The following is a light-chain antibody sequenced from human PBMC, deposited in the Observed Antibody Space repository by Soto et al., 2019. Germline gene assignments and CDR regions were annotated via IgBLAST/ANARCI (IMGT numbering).Light chain of an antibody. V-gene: IGKV1-27*01. CDR2: AAS. Sequence: DIQMTQSPTSLSASVGDRVTITCRASQDIRNFVAWYQQKPGKAPKLLIYAASTLQSGVPSRFSGSRSGTDFTLTINSRQPEDVATYSCQKYSSVPVFGPGTKVEIK. J-gene: IGKJ3*01. CDR1: QDIRNF. CDR3: QKYSSVPV.